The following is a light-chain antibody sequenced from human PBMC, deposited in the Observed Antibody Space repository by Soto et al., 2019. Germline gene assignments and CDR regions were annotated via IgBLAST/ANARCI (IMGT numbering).Light chain of an antibody. CDR2: GAS. J-gene: IGKJ1*01. CDR3: QQYGSSPK. CDR1: QSVSSGY. Sequence: EIVLTQSPGTLSLSPGDGATLSCRASQSVSSGYLAWYQQKPGQAPRLLIYGASRRATGIPDRFSGSGSGTDFTLTISRLEPEDFAVYYCQQYGSSPKFXQGTKVDIK. V-gene: IGKV3-20*01.